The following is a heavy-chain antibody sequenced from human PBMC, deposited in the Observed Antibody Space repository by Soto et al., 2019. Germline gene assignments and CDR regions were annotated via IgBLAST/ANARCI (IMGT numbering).Heavy chain of an antibody. CDR1: GTIFSSYT. D-gene: IGHD3-16*01. CDR3: ARGLGGRMDD. J-gene: IGHJ6*02. V-gene: IGHV1-69*08. CDR2: IIPILGET. Sequence: VSCKASGTIFSSYTISWVRQAPGQGLEWMGRIIPILGETNSAQKFQGRVTLTADKSTNTAYMELNSLRLEDTAVYYCARGLGGRMDDWGQGTTVTVSS.